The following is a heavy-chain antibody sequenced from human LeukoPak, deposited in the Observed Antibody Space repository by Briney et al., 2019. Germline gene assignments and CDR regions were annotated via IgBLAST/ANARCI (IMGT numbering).Heavy chain of an antibody. Sequence: PGGSLRLSCAASGFAFSKYAMNWVRQVPGKGLEWVSGISYSGASSYYGDSVKGRFIISRDNSKHTLYLQMSSLRVEDTAVYYCAKDSTILGVANPYYFDLWGQGTLVTVSS. CDR2: ISYSGASS. D-gene: IGHD3-3*01. V-gene: IGHV3-23*01. J-gene: IGHJ4*02. CDR1: GFAFSKYA. CDR3: AKDSTILGVANPYYFDL.